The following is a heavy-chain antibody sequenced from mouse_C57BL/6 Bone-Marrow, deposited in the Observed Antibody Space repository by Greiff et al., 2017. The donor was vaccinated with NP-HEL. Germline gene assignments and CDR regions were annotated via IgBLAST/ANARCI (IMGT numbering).Heavy chain of an antibody. J-gene: IGHJ1*03. V-gene: IGHV5-17*01. CDR2: ISSGSSTI. CDR1: GFTFSDYG. Sequence: EVHLVESGGGLVKPGGSLKLSCAASGFTFSDYGMHWVRQAPEKGLEWVAYISSGSSTIYYADTVKGRFTISRDNAKNTLFLQMTSLRSEDTAMYYCARPGALCPRAFDVWGTGTTVTVSS. D-gene: IGHD2-3*01. CDR3: ARPGALCPRAFDV.